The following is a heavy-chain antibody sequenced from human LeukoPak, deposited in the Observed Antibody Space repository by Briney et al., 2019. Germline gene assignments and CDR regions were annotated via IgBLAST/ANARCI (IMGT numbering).Heavy chain of an antibody. CDR3: ARASTTTTIFDS. CDR2: LYGGGTT. D-gene: IGHD5/OR15-5a*01. Sequence: PGGSLRLSCAASGFTVSSNYMSWVRQAPGEGLEWVSALYGGGTTYYADSVKGRFTISRDNSKDTVYLQMNSLRAEDTAVYYCARASTTTTIFDSWGQGALVTVSS. J-gene: IGHJ4*02. V-gene: IGHV3-53*01. CDR1: GFTVSSNY.